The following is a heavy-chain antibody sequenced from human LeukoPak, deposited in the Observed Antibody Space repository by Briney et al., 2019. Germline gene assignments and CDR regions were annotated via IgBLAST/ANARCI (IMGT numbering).Heavy chain of an antibody. V-gene: IGHV3-7*01. CDR3: TRVEETATTAAIIRKYSYYYYYMDV. D-gene: IGHD4-11*01. CDR1: GFTFSTYG. Sequence: GGSLRLSCASSGFTFSTYGMSWVRQAPGKGLEWVDNIKQDGSEKHYVDSVKGRFTISRDNAKNSLYLQMSSLRAEDTAVYYCTRVEETATTAAIIRKYSYYYYYMDVWGKGNTVTVSS. CDR2: IKQDGSEK. J-gene: IGHJ6*03.